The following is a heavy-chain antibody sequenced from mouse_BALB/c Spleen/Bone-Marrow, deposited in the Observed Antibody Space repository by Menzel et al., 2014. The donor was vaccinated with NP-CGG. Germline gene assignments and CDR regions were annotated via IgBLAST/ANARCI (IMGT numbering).Heavy chain of an antibody. CDR1: GYAFXNYW. CDR3: TRRRSLDY. CDR2: IYPGSGNT. J-gene: IGHJ2*01. Sequence: VNLVESGTELVRPGTSVKISCKASGYAFXNYWLGWVKQRPGHGLEWIGDIYPGSGNTYYNEKFKGKATLTADKSSSTAYMQLSGLTSEDSAVYFCTRRRSLDYWGQGTTLTVSS. V-gene: IGHV1-63*01.